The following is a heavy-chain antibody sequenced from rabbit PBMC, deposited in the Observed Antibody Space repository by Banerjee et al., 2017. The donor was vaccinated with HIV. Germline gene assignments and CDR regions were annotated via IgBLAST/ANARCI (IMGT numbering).Heavy chain of an antibody. J-gene: IGHJ4*01. V-gene: IGHV1S47*01. Sequence: QEQLVESGGGLVQPGGSLKLSCKASGFDFSSYGVSWVRQAPGKGLEWIGYIDPVFGSTYYASWVNGRFTISSHNAQNTLYLQLNSLTAADTATYFCVRASSAWGAGNLWGQGTLVTVS. CDR2: IDPVFGST. CDR1: GFDFSSYG. CDR3: VRASSAWGAGNL. D-gene: IGHD4-1*01.